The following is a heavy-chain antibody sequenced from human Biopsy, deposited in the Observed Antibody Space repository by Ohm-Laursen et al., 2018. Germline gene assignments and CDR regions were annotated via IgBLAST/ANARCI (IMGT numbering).Heavy chain of an antibody. J-gene: IGHJ4*02. Sequence: ATVKISCKASGYTFTTYYIHWVRQAPGQGLEWMGIINPGGNSTAYTQNFQGRATMTWDTSTTTVYMELSSLRSEDTAVYYCVLASFDYWGQGTLVTVPS. CDR1: GYTFTTYY. CDR2: INPGGNST. V-gene: IGHV1-46*01. CDR3: VLASFDY.